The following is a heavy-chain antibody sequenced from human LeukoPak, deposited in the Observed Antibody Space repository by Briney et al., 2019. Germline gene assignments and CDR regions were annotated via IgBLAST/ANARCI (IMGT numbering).Heavy chain of an antibody. Sequence: SETLSLTCAVSGYSISSVYYWGWIRQPPGKGLEWIGSIYHSGSTYYNPSLKSRVTISVDTSKNQFSLKLSSVTAADTAVYYCARLKYYGSGSSDYWGQGTLDTVSS. CDR3: ARLKYYGSGSSDY. CDR1: GYSISSVYY. V-gene: IGHV4-38-2*01. D-gene: IGHD3-10*01. J-gene: IGHJ4*02. CDR2: IYHSGST.